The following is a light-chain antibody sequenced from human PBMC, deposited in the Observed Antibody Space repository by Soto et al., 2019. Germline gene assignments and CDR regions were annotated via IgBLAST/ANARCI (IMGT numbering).Light chain of an antibody. Sequence: EFVLTQSPGTLSLSPGERATLSCRDSQTVRNNYLAWYQQKPGQAPRLLIYDASTRAAGIPARFIGSGSGTDFTLTISSLEPEDSAVYYYQQHLGRHTFGQGTKVDIK. CDR3: QQHLGRHT. J-gene: IGKJ1*01. CDR1: QTVRNNY. CDR2: DAS. V-gene: IGKV3D-20*02.